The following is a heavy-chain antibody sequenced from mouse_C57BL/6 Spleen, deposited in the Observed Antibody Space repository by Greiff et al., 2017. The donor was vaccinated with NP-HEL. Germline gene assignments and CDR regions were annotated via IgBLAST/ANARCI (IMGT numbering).Heavy chain of an antibody. V-gene: IGHV5-9*01. CDR2: ISGGGGNT. CDR3: ARRGTTARYFDV. Sequence: EVQGVESGGGLVKPGGSLKLSCAASGFTFSSYTMSWVRQTPEKRLEWVATISGGGGNTYYPDSVKGRFTISRDNAKNTLYLPMSRRRSEDTALYYCARRGTTARYFDVWGTGTTVTVSS. J-gene: IGHJ1*03. CDR1: GFTFSSYT. D-gene: IGHD1-2*01.